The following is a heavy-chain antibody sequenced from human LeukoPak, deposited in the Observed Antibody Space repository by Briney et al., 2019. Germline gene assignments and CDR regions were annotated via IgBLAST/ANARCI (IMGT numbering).Heavy chain of an antibody. CDR2: IYYSGST. J-gene: IGHJ3*02. D-gene: IGHD2-2*01. CDR3: ARSAHCSSTSCYHDAFDI. V-gene: IGHV4-59*01. Sequence: SETLSLTCTVSGGSISSYYWSWIRQPPGKGLEWIGYIYYSGSTNYNPSLKSRVAISVDTSKNQFSLKLSSVTAADPAVYYCARSAHCSSTSCYHDAFDIWGQGTMVTVSS. CDR1: GGSISSYY.